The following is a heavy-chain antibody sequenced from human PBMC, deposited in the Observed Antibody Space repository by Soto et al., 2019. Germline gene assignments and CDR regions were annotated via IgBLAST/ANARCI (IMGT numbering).Heavy chain of an antibody. CDR1: GGSFSGYY. Sequence: QVQLQQWGAGLLKPSETLSLTCAVYGGSFSGYYWSWIRQPPGKGLEWIGEINHSGSTNYNPSLKSRVTISVDTSKNQFSLKLSSVTAADTAVYYCARGLGCSGGSCYSRPSYYDYMDVWGKGTTVTVSS. J-gene: IGHJ6*03. V-gene: IGHV4-34*01. D-gene: IGHD2-15*01. CDR3: ARGLGCSGGSCYSRPSYYDYMDV. CDR2: INHSGST.